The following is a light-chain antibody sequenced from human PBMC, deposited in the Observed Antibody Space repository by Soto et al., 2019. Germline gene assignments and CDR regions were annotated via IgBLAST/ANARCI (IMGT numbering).Light chain of an antibody. Sequence: EIVMTQSPATLSVSPGERATLSCRASRSVSSNLAWYQQKPGQAPRLLIYGASTRATGIPARFSGSGYVTEFTLTISSLQYEDFAVYYCQQYNNWPPWTFGQGTKVEIK. J-gene: IGKJ1*01. CDR2: GAS. V-gene: IGKV3-15*01. CDR1: RSVSSN. CDR3: QQYNNWPPWT.